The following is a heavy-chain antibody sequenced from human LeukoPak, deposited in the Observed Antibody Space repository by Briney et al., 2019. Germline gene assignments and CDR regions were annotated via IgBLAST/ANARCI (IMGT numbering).Heavy chain of an antibody. Sequence: ASVKVSCKASGYTFTSYDINWVRQATGQGLEWMGWMNPNSGNTGYAQKFQGRVTMTRNTSISTAYMELSSLRSEDTAVYYCARGKQYYYDSSGPNWFDPWGQGTLVTVSS. V-gene: IGHV1-8*01. CDR1: GYTFTSYD. J-gene: IGHJ5*02. CDR2: MNPNSGNT. D-gene: IGHD3-22*01. CDR3: ARGKQYYYDSSGPNWFDP.